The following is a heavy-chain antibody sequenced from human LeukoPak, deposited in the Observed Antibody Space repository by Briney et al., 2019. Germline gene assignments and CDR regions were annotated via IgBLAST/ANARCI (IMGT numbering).Heavy chain of an antibody. Sequence: GASVKVSCKASGYTFTGYYMHWVRQAPGQGLEWMGRINPNSGGTNYAQKFQGRVTMTRDTSISTAYMELSRLRSDDTAVYYCARLYYPPGLVQQLSAFDPWGQGTLVTVSS. CDR3: ARLYYPPGLVQQLSAFDP. V-gene: IGHV1-2*06. D-gene: IGHD6-13*01. CDR2: INPNSGGT. CDR1: GYTFTGYY. J-gene: IGHJ5*02.